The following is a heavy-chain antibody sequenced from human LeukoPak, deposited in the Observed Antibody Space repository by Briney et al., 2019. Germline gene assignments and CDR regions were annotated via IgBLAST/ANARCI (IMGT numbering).Heavy chain of an antibody. Sequence: SETLSLTCTVSGYSISSGYFWGWIRQPPGKGLEWIGEINHSGSTNYNPSLKSRVTISVDTSKNQFSLKLSSVTAADTAVYYCARNYYYYMDVWGKGTTVTVSS. J-gene: IGHJ6*03. CDR1: GYSISSGYF. CDR2: INHSGST. CDR3: ARNYYYYMDV. V-gene: IGHV4-38-2*02.